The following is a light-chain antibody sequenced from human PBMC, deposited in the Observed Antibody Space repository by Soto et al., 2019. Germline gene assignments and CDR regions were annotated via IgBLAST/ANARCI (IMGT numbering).Light chain of an antibody. CDR2: GNS. V-gene: IGLV1-40*01. CDR3: QSYDSRLSGSV. J-gene: IGLJ3*02. Sequence: QSVLTQPPSVSGAPGQRVTISCTGSSSNIGAGYDVHWYQPLPGTAPKLLIYGNSNRPSGVPDRFSGSKSGTSASLAITGLQAEDEADYYCQSYDSRLSGSVFVGGTKLTVL. CDR1: SSNIGAGYD.